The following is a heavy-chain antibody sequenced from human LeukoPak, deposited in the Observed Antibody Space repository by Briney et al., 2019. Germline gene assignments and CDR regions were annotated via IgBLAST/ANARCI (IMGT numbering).Heavy chain of an antibody. J-gene: IGHJ4*02. Sequence: SVKVSCKASGYSFTNYDINWVRQAPGQGLEWMGGIIPIFGTANYAQKFQGRVTITADKSTSTAYMELSSLRSEDTAVYYCASANQGGFFDYWGQGTLVTVSS. D-gene: IGHD4/OR15-4a*01. CDR1: GYSFTNYD. CDR2: IIPIFGTA. V-gene: IGHV1-69*06. CDR3: ASANQGGFFDY.